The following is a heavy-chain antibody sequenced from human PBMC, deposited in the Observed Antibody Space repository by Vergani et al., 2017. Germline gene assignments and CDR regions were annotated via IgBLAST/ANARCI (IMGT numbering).Heavy chain of an antibody. Sequence: QVQLQESGPGLVKPSQTLSLTCTVSGGSISSGDYYWSWIRQPPGKGLEWIGYIYYSGSTYYNPSLKSRVTISVDTSKHQFSLKLSSVTAADTAVYYCARQPIYDFWSGYDNWYFDLWGRGTLVTVSS. J-gene: IGHJ2*01. CDR1: GGSISSGDYY. V-gene: IGHV4-30-4*08. CDR3: ARQPIYDFWSGYDNWYFDL. CDR2: IYYSGST. D-gene: IGHD3-3*01.